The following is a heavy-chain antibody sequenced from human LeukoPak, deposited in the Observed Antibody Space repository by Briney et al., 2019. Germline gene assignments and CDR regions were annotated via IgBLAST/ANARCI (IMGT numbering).Heavy chain of an antibody. J-gene: IGHJ5*02. CDR1: GFTFSSYA. Sequence: GRSLRLSCAASGFTFSSYAMHWVRQAPGKGLEWVAVISYDGSNKYYADSVKGRFTTSRDNSKNTLYLQMNSLRAEDTAVYYCARDSSGPLHAWGQGTLVTVSS. CDR3: ARDSSGPLHA. V-gene: IGHV3-30*04. CDR2: ISYDGSNK. D-gene: IGHD6-19*01.